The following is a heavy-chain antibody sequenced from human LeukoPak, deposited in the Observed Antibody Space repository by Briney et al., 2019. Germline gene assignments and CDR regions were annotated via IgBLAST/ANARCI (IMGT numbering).Heavy chain of an antibody. D-gene: IGHD1-1*01. CDR3: VRSNSIQLGYGAFDI. V-gene: IGHV3-74*01. Sequence: GGSLRLSCVVSGFTFSTYWMHWVRQAPGEGLVWVSRIKTDGSSTNYADSVKGRFTISRDNAKNTLYLQMSSLRAEDTALYYCVRSNSIQLGYGAFDIWGQGTMVTVSS. CDR2: IKTDGSST. CDR1: GFTFSTYW. J-gene: IGHJ3*02.